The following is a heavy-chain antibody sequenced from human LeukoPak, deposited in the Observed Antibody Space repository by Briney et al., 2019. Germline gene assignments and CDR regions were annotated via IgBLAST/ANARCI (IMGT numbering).Heavy chain of an antibody. D-gene: IGHD6-13*01. CDR1: GYTFASYW. CDR2: LYPGDSNT. Sequence: PGESLKISCQGSGYTFASYWIGWVRQMPGKGLEWMGILYPGDSNTRYGPSFQGQVTISADKSITTAYLQFSSLKASDTAMYYCARQAQIYRGSYYFDYWGQGTLVTVSS. V-gene: IGHV5-51*01. J-gene: IGHJ4*02. CDR3: ARQAQIYRGSYYFDY.